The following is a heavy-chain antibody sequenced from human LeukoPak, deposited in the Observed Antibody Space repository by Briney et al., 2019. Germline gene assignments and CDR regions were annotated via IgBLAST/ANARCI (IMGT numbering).Heavy chain of an antibody. J-gene: IGHJ4*02. D-gene: IGHD3-3*01. V-gene: IGHV3-7*03. CDR1: GFTFSSYW. CDR2: IKQDGSEK. Sequence: PGGSLRLSCAASGFTFSSYWMSWVRQAPGKGLEWVANIKQDGSEKYYVDSVKGRFTISRDNAKNSLYLQMNSLRAEDTAVYYCAKDDPVGDDFWSGYHHWGQGTLVTVSS. CDR3: AKDDPVGDDFWSGYHH.